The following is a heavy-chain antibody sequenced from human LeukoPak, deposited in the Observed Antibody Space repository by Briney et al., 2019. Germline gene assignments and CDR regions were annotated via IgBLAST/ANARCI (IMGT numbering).Heavy chain of an antibody. CDR2: ILHNSATI. V-gene: IGHV3-48*04. CDR3: AKDFTAMVRGGDY. Sequence: GGSLRLSCAASGFTFSSFSMNWVRQAPGKGLEWLSYILHNSATIYYANSVKGRFTISRDNAKNSLYLQMNSLRAEDTALYYCAKDFTAMVRGGDYWGQGTLVTVSS. D-gene: IGHD5-18*01. CDR1: GFTFSSFS. J-gene: IGHJ4*02.